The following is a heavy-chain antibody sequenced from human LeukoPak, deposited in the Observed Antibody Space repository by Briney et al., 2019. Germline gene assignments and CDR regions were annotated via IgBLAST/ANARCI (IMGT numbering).Heavy chain of an antibody. Sequence: GGSLRLSCAASGFTFSSYSMNWVRQAPGKGLEWVSSISSSSSYIYYADSVKGRFTISRDNAKNSLYLQMNSLRAEDTAVYYCAGDYDSSGYSDYWGQGTLVTVSS. CDR1: GFTFSSYS. CDR3: AGDYDSSGYSDY. D-gene: IGHD3-22*01. CDR2: ISSSSSYI. V-gene: IGHV3-21*04. J-gene: IGHJ4*02.